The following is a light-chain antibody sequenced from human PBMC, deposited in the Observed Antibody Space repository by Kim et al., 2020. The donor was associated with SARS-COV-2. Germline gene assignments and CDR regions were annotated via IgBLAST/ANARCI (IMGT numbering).Light chain of an antibody. Sequence: SPGGRVTHSCRASQRLSSDYLALYQQTPGQAPRLLIYGTSTRATGIPDRFSGSGSGTDFTLTISRLEPEDFAVYYCQQYSTSPYTFGQGTKLEI. CDR3: QQYSTSPYT. CDR1: QRLSSDY. J-gene: IGKJ2*01. V-gene: IGKV3-20*01. CDR2: GTS.